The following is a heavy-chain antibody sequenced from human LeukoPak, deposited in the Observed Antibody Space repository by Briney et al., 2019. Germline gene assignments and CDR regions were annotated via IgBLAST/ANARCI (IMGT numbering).Heavy chain of an antibody. CDR3: AREGVGAYFDY. J-gene: IGHJ4*02. Sequence: PGGSLRLSCAASGFTFSSYSMTWVRQAPGKGLEWVSSISSSSSYIYYADSVKGRFTISRDNAKNSLYLQMNSLRAEDTAMYYCAREGVGAYFDYWGQGTLVTVSS. CDR1: GFTFSSYS. V-gene: IGHV3-21*01. D-gene: IGHD1-26*01. CDR2: ISSSSSYI.